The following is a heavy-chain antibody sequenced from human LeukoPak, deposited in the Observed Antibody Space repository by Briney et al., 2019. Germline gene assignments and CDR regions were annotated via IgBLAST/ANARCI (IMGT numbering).Heavy chain of an antibody. CDR2: ISDDGNNK. J-gene: IGHJ4*02. CDR3: AKDGLMRFFDY. CDR1: GFIFSSYD. D-gene: IGHD2-8*01. Sequence: GRSLRLSCAASGFIFSSYDMYWVRQAPGKGLEWVAVISDDGNNKQYADSVKGRFTISRDNSKNTLYLQMNSLRADDTAVYLCAKDGLMRFFDYWGQGTLVTVSS. V-gene: IGHV3-30*18.